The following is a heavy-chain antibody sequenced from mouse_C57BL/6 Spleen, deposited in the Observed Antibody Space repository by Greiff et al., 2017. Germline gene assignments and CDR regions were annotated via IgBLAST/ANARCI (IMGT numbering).Heavy chain of an antibody. CDR3: ARSGTGTRENY. D-gene: IGHD4-1*01. CDR1: GYTFTDYY. CDR2: INPYNGGT. J-gene: IGHJ2*01. Sequence: DVQLQESGPVLVKPGASVKMSCKASGYTFTDYYMNWVKPSHGKSLEWIGVINPYNGGTSYNQKFKGKATLTVDKSSSTAYMELNSLTSEDSAVYYCARSGTGTRENYWGQGTTLTVS. V-gene: IGHV1-19*01.